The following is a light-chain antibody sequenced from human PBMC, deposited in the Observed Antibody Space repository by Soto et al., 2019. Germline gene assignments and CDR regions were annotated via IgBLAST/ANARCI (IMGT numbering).Light chain of an antibody. Sequence: QSALTQPPSVYGSPGQSVTLSCTGTSSDIGSYNRVSWYQQSPGTAPKLMIYEVSNRPSGVPDRFSGSKSGNTASLTISGLQAEDEADYYCSSYTSSTTSFFGTWTKLTVL. CDR2: EVS. V-gene: IGLV2-18*02. CDR3: SSYTSSTTSF. CDR1: SSDIGSYNR. J-gene: IGLJ1*01.